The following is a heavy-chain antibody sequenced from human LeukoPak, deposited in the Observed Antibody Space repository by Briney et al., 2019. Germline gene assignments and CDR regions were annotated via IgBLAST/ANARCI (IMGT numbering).Heavy chain of an antibody. J-gene: IGHJ4*02. D-gene: IGHD6-19*01. CDR3: AKGSSGWYKADDY. CDR2: ISGSGGST. Sequence: GGTLRLSCAASGFTFSSYGMSWARQAPGKGLEWVSAISGSGGSTYYADSVKGRFTISRDNSKNTLYLQMNSLRAEDTAVYYCAKGSSGWYKADDYWGQGTLVTVSS. CDR1: GFTFSSYG. V-gene: IGHV3-23*01.